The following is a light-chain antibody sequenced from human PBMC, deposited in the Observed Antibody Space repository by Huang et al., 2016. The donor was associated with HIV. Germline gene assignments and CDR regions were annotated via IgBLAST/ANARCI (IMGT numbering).Light chain of an antibody. J-gene: IGKJ4*01. Sequence: EIVLTQSPVTLSLSPGDRATLSCRASQRIGTYLAWYQQKSGQAPRLLIYDASNRAAGVPARFSASGSETDFTLTIDSLDPDDFAIYHCQQRSKWPLTFGGGTKVEMK. CDR3: QQRSKWPLT. CDR1: QRIGTY. CDR2: DAS. V-gene: IGKV3-11*01.